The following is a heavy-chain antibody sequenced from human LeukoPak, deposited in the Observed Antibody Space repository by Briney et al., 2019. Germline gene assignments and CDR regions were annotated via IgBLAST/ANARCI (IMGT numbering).Heavy chain of an antibody. V-gene: IGHV4-4*07. CDR3: ARGPPDCSSTSCYRLGSSAFGIDV. CDR2: IYTSGST. D-gene: IGHD2-2*02. J-gene: IGHJ6*02. Sequence: SETLSPTCTVSGGSISSYYCSWIRQPAGKGLEWIGRIYTSGSTNYNPSLKSRVTMSVDTSKNQFSLKLSSVTAADTAVYYCARGPPDCSSTSCYRLGSSAFGIDVWGQGTTVTVSS. CDR1: GGSISSYY.